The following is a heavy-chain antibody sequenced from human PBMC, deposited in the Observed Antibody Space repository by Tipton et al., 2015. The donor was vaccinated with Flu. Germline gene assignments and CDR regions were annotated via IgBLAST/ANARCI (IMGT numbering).Heavy chain of an antibody. CDR2: IYPSGTT. V-gene: IGHV4-39*01. J-gene: IGHJ4*02. Sequence: TLSLTCTVSSGSIRSTNYFCAWIRQPPGKRLELIGSIYPSGTTYYNPSLKSRVTISGDTSKSLFSLMLRSVTAADTAVYYCARLSYYDVDLKNFYFDYWGQGALVTVSS. D-gene: IGHD3-10*02. CDR3: ARLSYYDVDLKNFYFDY. CDR1: SGSIRSTNYF.